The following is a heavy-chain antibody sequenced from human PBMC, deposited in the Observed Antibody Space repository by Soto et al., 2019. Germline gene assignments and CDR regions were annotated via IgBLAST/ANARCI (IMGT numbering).Heavy chain of an antibody. CDR3: ARDATGMVGRPNTNWFDP. D-gene: IGHD2-15*01. CDR1: GFSFSDFA. CDR2: ISGFGGTT. J-gene: IGHJ5*02. V-gene: IGHV3-23*01. Sequence: EVQLLESGGGLVQRGGSLRLSCVASGFSFSDFAMSWVRQGPGKGLEWVSGISGFGGTTYYSDSVKGRFMIARDSSTNTLFLQMNSLTAEDTGVYYCARDATGMVGRPNTNWFDPWGQGTLVTVSS.